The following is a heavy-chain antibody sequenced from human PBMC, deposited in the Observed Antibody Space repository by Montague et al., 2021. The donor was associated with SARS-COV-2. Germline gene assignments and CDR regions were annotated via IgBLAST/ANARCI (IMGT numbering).Heavy chain of an antibody. CDR2: INHSGST. CDR1: GGSFSGYY. V-gene: IGHV4-34*01. Sequence: SETLSLTCAVYGGSFSGYYWSWIRQPPGKGLEWIGEINHSGSTNYNPSLKSRVTTSVDTSKNQFSLKLSSVTAADTAVYYCARLRDGVVPSPILGVGPYYSYYYMDVWGRGTTVTVSS. J-gene: IGHJ6*03. CDR3: ARLRDGVVPSPILGVGPYYSYYYMDV. D-gene: IGHD3-10*01.